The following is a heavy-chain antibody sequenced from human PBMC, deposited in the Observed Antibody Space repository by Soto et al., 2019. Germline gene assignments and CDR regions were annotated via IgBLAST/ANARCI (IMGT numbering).Heavy chain of an antibody. Sequence: SETLSLTCTVSGASISRSSYYWGWIRQPPGKGLEWIGSIYYSGTTYDNPSLKSRVTISVDTSKNQFSLKLSSVTAADTAVYYCARHLGEGYFDYWGQGTLVTVSS. J-gene: IGHJ4*02. CDR2: IYYSGTT. CDR3: ARHLGEGYFDY. V-gene: IGHV4-39*01. CDR1: GASISRSSYY.